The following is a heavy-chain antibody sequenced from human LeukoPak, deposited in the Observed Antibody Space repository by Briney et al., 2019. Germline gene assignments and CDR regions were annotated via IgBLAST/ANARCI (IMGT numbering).Heavy chain of an antibody. CDR2: ISSSSTYI. CDR3: ALTMVRGVIGNFDY. Sequence: GGSLRLSCAASGFTFSSYSMNWVRQAPGKGLEWVSSISSSSTYIYYADSVKGRFTIPRDNSKNTLYLQMNSLRAEDTAVYYCALTMVRGVIGNFDYWGQGTLVTVSS. CDR1: GFTFSSYS. V-gene: IGHV3-21*01. J-gene: IGHJ4*02. D-gene: IGHD3-10*01.